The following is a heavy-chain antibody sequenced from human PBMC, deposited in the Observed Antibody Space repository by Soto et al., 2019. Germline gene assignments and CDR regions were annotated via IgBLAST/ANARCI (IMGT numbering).Heavy chain of an antibody. D-gene: IGHD3-16*02. CDR2: IKQDGSEK. V-gene: IGHV3-7*01. J-gene: IGHJ4*02. CDR1: GFTFSSYW. CDR3: ARDNTYYDYIWGSYRYTGENYYFDY. Sequence: GGSLRLSCAASGFTFSSYWMSWVRQAPGKGLEWVANIKQDGSEKYYVDSVKGRFTISRDNAKNSLYLQMNSLRAEDTAVYYCARDNTYYDYIWGSYRYTGENYYFDYWGQGTLVTAPQ.